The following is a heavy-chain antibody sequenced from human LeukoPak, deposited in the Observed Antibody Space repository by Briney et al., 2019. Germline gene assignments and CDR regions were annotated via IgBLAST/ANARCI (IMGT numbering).Heavy chain of an antibody. CDR1: GFTFSSYA. Sequence: GGSLRLSCAASGFTFSSYAMSWVRQAPGKGLEWVSAISGSGGSTYYADSVKGRFTISRDNSKNTLYLQMNSLRAEDTAVYYCAKARDYYDSSGVNFDCWGQGTLVTVSS. J-gene: IGHJ4*02. CDR3: AKARDYYDSSGVNFDC. V-gene: IGHV3-23*01. D-gene: IGHD3-22*01. CDR2: ISGSGGST.